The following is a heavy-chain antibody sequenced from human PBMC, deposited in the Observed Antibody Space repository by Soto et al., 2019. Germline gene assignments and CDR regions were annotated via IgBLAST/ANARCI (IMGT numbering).Heavy chain of an antibody. CDR2: IYYTGTT. V-gene: IGHV4-31*03. CDR1: GGSISSGGFY. J-gene: IGHJ4*02. Sequence: PSETLSLTCTVSGGSISSGGFYWSWTRQHPGKGLECIGYIYYTGTTYYNPSLKSRLTISLDTSKNQFSLNLTSVTAADTAVYYCARGGDSTDFDYWSQGTLVTVSS. D-gene: IGHD2-21*02. CDR3: ARGGDSTDFDY.